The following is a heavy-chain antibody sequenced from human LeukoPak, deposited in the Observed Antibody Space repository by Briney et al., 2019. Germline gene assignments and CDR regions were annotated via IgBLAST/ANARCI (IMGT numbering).Heavy chain of an antibody. CDR3: ARESEDSSGYYGSLGAFDI. J-gene: IGHJ3*02. CDR1: GGSISSSSYY. V-gene: IGHV4-39*07. D-gene: IGHD3-22*01. Sequence: SETLSLTCTVSGGSISSSSYYWGWIRQPPGKGLEWIGSIYYSGSTNYNPSLKSRVTISVDTSKNQFSLKLSSVTAADTAVYYCARESEDSSGYYGSLGAFDIWGQGTMVTVSS. CDR2: IYYSGST.